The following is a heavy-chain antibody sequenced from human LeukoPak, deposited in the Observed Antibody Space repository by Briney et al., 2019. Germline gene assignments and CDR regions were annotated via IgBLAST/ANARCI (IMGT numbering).Heavy chain of an antibody. CDR2: IITIFCIA. V-gene: IGHV1-69*04. CDR1: EGTCSSYV. Sequence: SVKVSCKASEGTCSSYVISWVRQAPGQGVEWMGRIITIFCIANYAQKFQGRVTITPDKSTSTAYMELSSLRSEDTAVYYCARGSYGDYYSVYFDYWGQGTLVTVSS. CDR3: ARGSYGDYYSVYFDY. D-gene: IGHD4-17*01. J-gene: IGHJ4*02.